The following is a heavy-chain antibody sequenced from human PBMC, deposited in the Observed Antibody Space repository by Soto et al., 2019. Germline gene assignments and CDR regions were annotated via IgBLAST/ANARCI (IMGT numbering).Heavy chain of an antibody. J-gene: IGHJ4*02. D-gene: IGHD6-19*01. CDR2: VSAYNGNT. Sequence: QVQLVQSGAEVKKPGASVKVSCKASGYTFTSYGISWVRQAPGQGLEWMGWVSAYNGNTKYAQKLQGRVTMTTDTSPSKAYMEVRSLRSDDAAVYYCARDLAVGLVAYWGQGTLVTVSS. V-gene: IGHV1-18*01. CDR3: ARDLAVGLVAY. CDR1: GYTFTSYG.